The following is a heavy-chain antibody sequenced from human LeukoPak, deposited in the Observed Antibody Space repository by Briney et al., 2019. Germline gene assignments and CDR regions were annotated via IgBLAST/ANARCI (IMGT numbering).Heavy chain of an antibody. CDR2: ISAYNGNT. J-gene: IGHJ5*02. Sequence: GASVKVSCKASGYTFTSYGISWVRQAPGQGLEWMGWISAYNGNTSYSQRLQGRVTMTTDTSTSTAYMELRSLRSEDAAVYYCARDPTREKNWFDPWGQGTLVTVSS. V-gene: IGHV1-18*01. CDR3: ARDPTREKNWFDP. CDR1: GYTFTSYG.